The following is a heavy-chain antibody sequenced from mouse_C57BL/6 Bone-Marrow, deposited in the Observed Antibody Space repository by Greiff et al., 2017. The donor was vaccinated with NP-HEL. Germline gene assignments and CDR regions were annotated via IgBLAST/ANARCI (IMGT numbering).Heavy chain of an antibody. J-gene: IGHJ3*01. Sequence: QVQLQQPGAELVMPGASVKLSCKASGYTFTSYWMHWVKQRPGRGLEWIGEIDPFDSYTNYNQKFKSKSTLTVDKSSSTAYMQLSSLTSEDSAVYECERGGFWFDYWGQGTLVTVSA. CDR1: GYTFTSYW. D-gene: IGHD3-1*01. V-gene: IGHV1-69*01. CDR2: IDPFDSYT. CDR3: ERGGFWFDY.